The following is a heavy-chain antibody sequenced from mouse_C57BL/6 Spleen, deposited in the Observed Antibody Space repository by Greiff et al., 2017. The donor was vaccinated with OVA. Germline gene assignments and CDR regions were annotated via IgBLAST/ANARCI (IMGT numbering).Heavy chain of an antibody. CDR3: AREGYGSSFSFDY. Sequence: QVQLKQPGTELVKPGASVKLSCKASGYTFTSYWMHWVKQRPGQGLEWIGNINPSNGGTNYNEKFKSKATLTVDKSSSTAYMQLSSLTSEDSAVYCCAREGYGSSFSFDYWGQGTTLTVSS. V-gene: IGHV1-53*01. D-gene: IGHD1-1*01. CDR2: INPSNGGT. J-gene: IGHJ2*01. CDR1: GYTFTSYW.